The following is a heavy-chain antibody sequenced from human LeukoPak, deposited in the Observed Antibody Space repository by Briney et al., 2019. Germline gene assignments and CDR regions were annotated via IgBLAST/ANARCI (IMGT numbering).Heavy chain of an antibody. CDR3: AKDRQWLPSFDY. Sequence: GGSLRLSCAAYGFTFSSYAMSWVRQAPGKGLEWVSAISGSGGSTYYADSVKGRFTISRDNSKNTLYLQMNSLRAEDTAVYYCAKDRQWLPSFDYWGQGTLVTVSS. J-gene: IGHJ4*02. V-gene: IGHV3-23*01. D-gene: IGHD6-19*01. CDR1: GFTFSSYA. CDR2: ISGSGGST.